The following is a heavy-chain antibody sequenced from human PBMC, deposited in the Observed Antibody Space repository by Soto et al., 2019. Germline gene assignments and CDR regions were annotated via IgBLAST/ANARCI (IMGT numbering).Heavy chain of an antibody. CDR2: INWNGGST. J-gene: IGHJ3*02. Sequence: EVQLVESGGGVVRPGGSLRLSCAASGFTFDDYGMSWVRQAPGKGLEWVSGINWNGGSTGYADSVKGRFTISRDNAKNSMYLQMNSLRADDTALYHCARGGELRFENAFDIWGQGTMVTVSS. CDR1: GFTFDDYG. V-gene: IGHV3-20*01. CDR3: ARGGELRFENAFDI. D-gene: IGHD1-26*01.